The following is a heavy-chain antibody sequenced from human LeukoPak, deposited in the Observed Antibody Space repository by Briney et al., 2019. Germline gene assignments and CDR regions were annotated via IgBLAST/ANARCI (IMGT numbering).Heavy chain of an antibody. D-gene: IGHD6-6*01. CDR1: GFTFSTFW. V-gene: IGHV3-7*03. CDR2: IKQDGSEK. Sequence: GGSLRLSCVGSGFTFSTFWMTWVRQAPGKGLEWVANIKQDGSEKNYVDSVKGRFTISRDSSKNTLYLQMDSLRAEDTAVYYCAKDRGSSSPMRYYFDYWGQGTLVTVSS. CDR3: AKDRGSSSPMRYYFDY. J-gene: IGHJ4*02.